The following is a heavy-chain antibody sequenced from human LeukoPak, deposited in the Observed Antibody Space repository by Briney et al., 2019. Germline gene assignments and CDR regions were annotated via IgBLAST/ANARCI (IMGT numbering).Heavy chain of an antibody. CDR1: GGSFSGYY. D-gene: IGHD6-19*01. CDR2: INHSGST. J-gene: IGHJ4*02. CDR3: ARRGSGWVLSVDY. Sequence: SETLSLTCAVYGGSFSGYYWSWIRQPPGKGLEWIGEINHSGSTNYNPSLKSRVTISVDTSKNQFSLKLSSVTAADTAVYYRARRGSGWVLSVDYWGQGTLVTVSS. V-gene: IGHV4-34*01.